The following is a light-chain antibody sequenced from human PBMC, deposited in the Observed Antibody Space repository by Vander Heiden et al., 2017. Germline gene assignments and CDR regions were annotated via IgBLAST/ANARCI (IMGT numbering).Light chain of an antibody. CDR1: SNDIRSYNL. J-gene: IGLJ2*01. V-gene: IGLV2-23*02. CDR3: CSYAGSRTVV. Sequence: QSALTQPASVSGPPGQSITISCTGTSNDIRSYNLVSWYQQHPGEAPKLIIYEVTKRPLGVSSRFSGSKSGNTASLTISGLQAEDEAHYHCCSYAGSRTVVFGGGTSLTVL. CDR2: EVT.